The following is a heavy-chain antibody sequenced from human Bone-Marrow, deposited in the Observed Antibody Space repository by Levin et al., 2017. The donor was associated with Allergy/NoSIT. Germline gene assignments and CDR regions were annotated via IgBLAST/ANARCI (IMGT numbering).Heavy chain of an antibody. CDR2: ISSSSSTI. CDR1: GFTFSSYS. J-gene: IGHJ4*02. D-gene: IGHD3-9*01. Sequence: PGGSLRLSCAASGFTFSSYSMNWVRQAPGKRLEWVSYISSSSSTIYYADSVKGRFTISRDNAKNSLYLQMNSLRAEDTAVYYCARDWHILTGYYGPTRDYWGQGTLVTVSS. V-gene: IGHV3-48*01. CDR3: ARDWHILTGYYGPTRDY.